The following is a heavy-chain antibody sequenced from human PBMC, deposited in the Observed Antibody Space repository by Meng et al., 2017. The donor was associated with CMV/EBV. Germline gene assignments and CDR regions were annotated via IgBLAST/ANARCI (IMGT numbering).Heavy chain of an antibody. Sequence: SVKVSCKASAGTFSSYAISWVRQAPGQGLEWMGGIIPIFGTANYAQKFQGRVTITTDESTSTAYMELSSLRSEDTAVYYCASPYSGSSLGRRPYYYYGMDVWGQGTTVTVSS. CDR2: IIPIFGTA. CDR3: ASPYSGSSLGRRPYYYYGMDV. D-gene: IGHD1-26*01. V-gene: IGHV1-69*05. CDR1: AGTFSSYA. J-gene: IGHJ6*02.